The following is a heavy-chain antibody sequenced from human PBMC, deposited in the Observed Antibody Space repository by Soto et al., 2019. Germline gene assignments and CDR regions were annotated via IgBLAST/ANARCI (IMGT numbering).Heavy chain of an antibody. J-gene: IGHJ4*02. CDR2: IIPIFGTA. D-gene: IGHD3-22*01. CDR1: GGTFSSYA. CDR3: ARASYYYDSSGPIDY. Sequence: SVKVSCKASGGTFSSYAISWVRQAPGQGLEWMGGIIPIFGTANYAQKFQGRVTITADESTSTAYMELSSLRSEDTAVYYCARASYYYDSSGPIDYWGQGTLVTVSS. V-gene: IGHV1-69*13.